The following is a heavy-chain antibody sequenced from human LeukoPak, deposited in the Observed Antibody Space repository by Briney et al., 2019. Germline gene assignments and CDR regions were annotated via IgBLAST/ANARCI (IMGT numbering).Heavy chain of an antibody. V-gene: IGHV3-30*18. CDR1: GFTFSSYG. CDR2: ISYDGSNK. D-gene: IGHD6-19*01. Sequence: PGGSLILSCAASGFTFSSYGMHWVRQAPGKGLEWVAVISYDGSNKYYADSVKGRFTISRDNSKNTLFLQMNSLRAEDTAVYHCAKDRYSSGWYSFDSWGQGTLVTVSS. J-gene: IGHJ4*02. CDR3: AKDRYSSGWYSFDS.